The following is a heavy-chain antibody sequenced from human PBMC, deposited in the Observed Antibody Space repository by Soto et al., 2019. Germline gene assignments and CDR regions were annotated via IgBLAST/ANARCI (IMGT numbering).Heavy chain of an antibody. D-gene: IGHD6-19*01. CDR1: GYSFNSYW. CDR2: IYPGDSDT. Sequence: GEAPKISCKGSGYSFNSYWIGWVRQMPGKGLEWMGIIYPGDSDTRYSPSFQGQVTISADKSISTAYLQWSSLKASDTAMYYCARRSSGWPYYYYGMDVWGQGTTVTVSS. CDR3: ARRSSGWPYYYYGMDV. V-gene: IGHV5-51*01. J-gene: IGHJ6*02.